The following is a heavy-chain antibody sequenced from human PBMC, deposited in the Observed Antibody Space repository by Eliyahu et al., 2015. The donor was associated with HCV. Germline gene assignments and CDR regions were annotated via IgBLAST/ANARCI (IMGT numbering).Heavy chain of an antibody. V-gene: IGHV3-30*18. CDR1: XFXFSSYG. Sequence: QVQLVESGGGVVQPGXSLRLSCAASXFXFSSYGMHWVRQAPGKGLEWVAVISYDGSNKYYADSVKGRFTISRDNSKNTLYLQMNSLRAEDTAVYYCAKNHPPLVDRYYFDYWGQGTLVTVSS. J-gene: IGHJ4*02. CDR3: AKNHPPLVDRYYFDY. D-gene: IGHD1-14*01. CDR2: ISYDGSNK.